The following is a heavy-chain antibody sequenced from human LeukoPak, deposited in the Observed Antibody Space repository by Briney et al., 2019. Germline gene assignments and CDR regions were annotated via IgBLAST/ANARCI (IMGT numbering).Heavy chain of an antibody. V-gene: IGHV1-69*05. CDR2: IIPIFGTA. J-gene: IGHJ4*02. CDR3: ARGGYDSSGYYGYYFDY. D-gene: IGHD3-22*01. CDR1: GGTFSSYA. Sequence: ASVKVSCKASGGTFSSYAISWVRQAPGQGLEWMGGIIPIFGTANYAQKFQGRVTMTRNTSISTAYMELSSLRSEDTAVYYCARGGYDSSGYYGYYFDYWGQGTLVTVSS.